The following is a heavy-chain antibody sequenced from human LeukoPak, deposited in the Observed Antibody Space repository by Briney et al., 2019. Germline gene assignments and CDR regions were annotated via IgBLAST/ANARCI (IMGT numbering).Heavy chain of an antibody. V-gene: IGHV4-59*01. CDR1: GASISNYY. J-gene: IGHJ5*02. D-gene: IGHD2-2*01. Sequence: SETLSLTCTVSGASISNYYWSWIRQPPGKGLEWIGDISYSGSTNYNPSLKSRVTMSVDTSKNQFSLKLRSVTAADTAVYYCARLHCSSPSCHRNWFDPWGQGTLVTVSS. CDR2: ISYSGST. CDR3: ARLHCSSPSCHRNWFDP.